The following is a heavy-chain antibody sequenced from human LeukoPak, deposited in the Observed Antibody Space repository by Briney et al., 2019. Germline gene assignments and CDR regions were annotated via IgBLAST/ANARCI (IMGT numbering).Heavy chain of an antibody. CDR2: INHSGST. Sequence: SETLSLTCAVYGGSFSGYYWSWIRQPPGKGLEWIGEINHSGSTNYNPSLKSRVTISVDTSKNQFSLKLSSVTAADTAVYYCARGGRDSTASGSYLFDYWGQGTLVTVSS. CDR1: GGSFSGYY. J-gene: IGHJ4*02. CDR3: ARGGRDSTASGSYLFDY. D-gene: IGHD1-26*01. V-gene: IGHV4-34*01.